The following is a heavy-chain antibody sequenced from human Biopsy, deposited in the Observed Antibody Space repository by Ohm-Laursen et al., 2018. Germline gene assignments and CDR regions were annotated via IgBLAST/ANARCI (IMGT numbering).Heavy chain of an antibody. CDR2: INRDSDTA. J-gene: IGHJ4*02. CDR1: GFILDDYD. V-gene: IGHV3-9*01. CDR3: VKDRGGARASFHY. D-gene: IGHD3-16*01. Sequence: SLRLSCAAFGFILDDYDMHWVRQAPGKGLEWVSRINRDSDTADYVDSVRGRFTISRDNARKTLFLQMNSLRPEDTALYYCVKDRGGARASFHYWGQGIRVAVSS.